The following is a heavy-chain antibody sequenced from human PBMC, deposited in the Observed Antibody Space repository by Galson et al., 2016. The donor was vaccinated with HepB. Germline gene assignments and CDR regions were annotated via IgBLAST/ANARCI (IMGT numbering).Heavy chain of an antibody. V-gene: IGHV3-21*01. CDR3: ARDPVGRWLVPDS. CDR1: GFTFENYN. J-gene: IGHJ4*02. Sequence: SLRLSCATSGFTFENYNMNWVRQAPGKGLEWVASISGSSRYIYYADSVKGRFTISRDNDEGSLYLHLNGLRADDTAVYFCARDPVGRWLVPDSWGQGTLVTVSS. D-gene: IGHD6-19*01. CDR2: ISGSSRYI.